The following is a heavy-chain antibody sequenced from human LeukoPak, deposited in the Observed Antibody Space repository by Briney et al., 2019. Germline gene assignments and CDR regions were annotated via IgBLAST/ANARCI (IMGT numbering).Heavy chain of an antibody. V-gene: IGHV4-34*01. CDR2: INHSGST. CDR3: AGAVAGPPLYYYYGMDV. J-gene: IGHJ6*02. D-gene: IGHD6-19*01. Sequence: SETLSLTCAVYGRSFSGYYWSWIRQPPGKGLEWIGEINHSGSTNYNPSLKSRVTISVDTSKNQFSLKLSSVTAADTAVYYCAGAVAGPPLYYYYGMDVWGQGTTVTVSS. CDR1: GRSFSGYY.